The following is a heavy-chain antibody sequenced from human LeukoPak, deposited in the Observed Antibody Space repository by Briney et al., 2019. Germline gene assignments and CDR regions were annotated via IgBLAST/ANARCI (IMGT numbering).Heavy chain of an antibody. V-gene: IGHV1-8*01. D-gene: IGHD3-10*01. J-gene: IGHJ4*02. CDR1: GYTFTSYD. CDR2: MNPNSGNT. CDR3: ARALITMVQGTQRFDY. Sequence: ASVKVSCKASGYTFTSYDINWVRQATGQGLEWMGWMNPNSGNTGYAQKFQGRVTMTRNTSISTAYMELSSLRSEDTAVYYCARALITMVQGTQRFDYWGQGTLVTVSS.